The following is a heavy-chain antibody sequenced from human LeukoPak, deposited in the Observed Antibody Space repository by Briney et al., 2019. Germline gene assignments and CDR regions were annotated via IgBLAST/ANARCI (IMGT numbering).Heavy chain of an antibody. V-gene: IGHV3-23*05. CDR3: ARGDGYNYHFDY. CDR1: GFTFSVYA. D-gene: IGHD5-24*01. Sequence: PGGSLRLSCEASGFTFSVYAMTWVRQAPGKGLEWVSSVGSDNKPHYSESVKGRFAISRDNSKSMLFLQLNSLRAEDTALYYCARGDGYNYHFDYWGQGALVTVSS. CDR2: VGSDNKP. J-gene: IGHJ4*02.